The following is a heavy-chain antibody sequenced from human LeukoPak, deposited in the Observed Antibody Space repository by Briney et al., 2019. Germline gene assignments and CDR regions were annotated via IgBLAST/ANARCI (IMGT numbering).Heavy chain of an antibody. D-gene: IGHD3-16*01. J-gene: IGHJ6*02. CDR1: GFTFSSYW. CDR3: ARDALGGSYYYYYGMDV. CDR2: IKQDGSEK. Sequence: PGGSLRLSCAASGFTFSSYWMSWVRQAPGKGLEWVANIKQDGSEKYYVDSVKGRFTISRDNAKNSLYLQMNSLRAEDTAVYYCARDALGGSYYYYYGMDVWGQGTTVTVSS. V-gene: IGHV3-7*01.